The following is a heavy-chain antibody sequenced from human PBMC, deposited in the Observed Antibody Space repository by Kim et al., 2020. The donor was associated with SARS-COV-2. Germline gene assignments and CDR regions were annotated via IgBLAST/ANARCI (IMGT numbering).Heavy chain of an antibody. V-gene: IGHV3-15*01. CDR2: IKSKTDGGTT. Sequence: GGSLRLSCAASGFTFSNAWMSWVRQAPGKGLEWVGRIKSKTDGGTTDYAAPVKGRFTISRDDSKNTLYLQMNSLKTEDTAVYYCTTDPLSRPYYYDSSGYSNDAFDIWGQGTMVTVSS. J-gene: IGHJ3*02. CDR3: TTDPLSRPYYYDSSGYSNDAFDI. D-gene: IGHD3-22*01. CDR1: GFTFSNAW.